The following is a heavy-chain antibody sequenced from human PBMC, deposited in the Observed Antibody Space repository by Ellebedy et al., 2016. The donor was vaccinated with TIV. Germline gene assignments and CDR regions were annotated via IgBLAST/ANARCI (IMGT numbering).Heavy chain of an antibody. V-gene: IGHV3-33*01. CDR1: GFSFTTYG. CDR3: ARTINPYYYESSGYPPFEY. J-gene: IGHJ4*02. Sequence: GESLKISXAASGFSFTTYGMHWVRQAPGKGLEWVAVIWYDGTNKSYADSVKGRFTISRDSSKNNLYLEMNSLRAEDTAVYYCARTINPYYYESSGYPPFEYWGQGTLVTVSS. CDR2: IWYDGTNK. D-gene: IGHD3-22*01.